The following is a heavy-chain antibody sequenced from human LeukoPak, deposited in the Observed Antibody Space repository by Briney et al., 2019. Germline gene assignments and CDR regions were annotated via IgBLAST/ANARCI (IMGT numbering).Heavy chain of an antibody. J-gene: IGHJ6*02. CDR2: IYTSGST. CDR1: GGSISSYY. V-gene: IGHV4-4*07. Sequence: SETLSLTCTVSGGSISSYYWSWIRQPAGKGLEWIGRIYTSGSTNYNPSLKSRVTMSVDTSKNQFSLKLSSVTAADTAVYYCARDVVVVPAATRKIRDYYYYGMDVWGQGTTVTVSS. D-gene: IGHD2-2*01. CDR3: ARDVVVVPAATRKIRDYYYYGMDV.